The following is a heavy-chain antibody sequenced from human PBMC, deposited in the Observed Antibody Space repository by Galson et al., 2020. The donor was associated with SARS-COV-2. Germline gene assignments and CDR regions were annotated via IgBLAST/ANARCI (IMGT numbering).Heavy chain of an antibody. CDR1: GFTFSSYS. CDR3: ARDGDSYYGDYGAGAY. Sequence: GESLKISCAASGFTFSSYSMNWVRQAPGKGLEWVSYISSSSSTIYYADSVKGRFTISRDNAKNSLYLQMNSLRAEDTAVYYCARDGDSYYGDYGAGAYWGQGTLVTVSS. D-gene: IGHD4-17*01. CDR2: ISSSSSTI. V-gene: IGHV3-48*01. J-gene: IGHJ4*02.